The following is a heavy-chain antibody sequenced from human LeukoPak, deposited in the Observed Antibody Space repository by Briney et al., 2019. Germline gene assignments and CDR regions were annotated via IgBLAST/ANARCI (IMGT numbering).Heavy chain of an antibody. Sequence: PGGSLRLSCAASGFTFSSYSMNWVRQAPGKGLEWVSSISSSSSYIYYADSVKGRFAISRDNAKNSLYLQMNSLRAEDTAVYYCARDISPFFDLWGRGTLVTVSS. CDR3: ARDISPFFDL. CDR2: ISSSSSYI. CDR1: GFTFSSYS. J-gene: IGHJ2*01. V-gene: IGHV3-21*01. D-gene: IGHD1-14*01.